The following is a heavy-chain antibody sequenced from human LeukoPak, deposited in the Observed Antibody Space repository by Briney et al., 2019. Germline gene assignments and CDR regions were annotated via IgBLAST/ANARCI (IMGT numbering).Heavy chain of an antibody. CDR3: ARPISSSWFFWFDP. CDR1: GYTFTGYY. V-gene: IGHV1-2*02. D-gene: IGHD6-13*01. J-gene: IGHJ5*02. CDR2: INPNSGGT. Sequence: GASVKVSCKASGYTFTGYYMHWVRQAPGQGLEWMGWINPNSGGTNYAQKFQGRVTMTRDTSISTAYMELSRLRSDDTAVYYCARPISSSWFFWFDPWVQGTLVTVSS.